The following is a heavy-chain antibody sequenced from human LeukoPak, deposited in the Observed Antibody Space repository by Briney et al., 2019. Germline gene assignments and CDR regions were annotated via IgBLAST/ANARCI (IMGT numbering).Heavy chain of an antibody. CDR1: GVTLSNYA. D-gene: IGHD6-19*01. J-gene: IGHJ4*02. CDR3: AKPDIAEAATFDF. Sequence: PGGSLRLSCVASGVTLSNYAMSWARQAPGKGLEWVSGISSSGSGGNTYYADSVKGRFTISRDSSRNTLFLHMNTLRAEDTAIYYCAKPDIAEAATFDFWGQGTLVTVSS. CDR2: ISSSGSGGNT. V-gene: IGHV3-23*01.